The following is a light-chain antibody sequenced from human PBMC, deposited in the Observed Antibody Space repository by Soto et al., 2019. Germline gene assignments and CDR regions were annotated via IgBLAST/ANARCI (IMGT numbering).Light chain of an antibody. CDR2: EVS. CDR3: RSYTITATGV. V-gene: IGLV2-14*01. J-gene: IGLJ1*01. Sequence: QSTLTQPASVSGSPGQSITISCTGTSSDIGGYDFVSWYQQHPGKAPKLMIYEVSNRPSGVSNRFSGSKSGNTASLTISGLRPEAGADYYLRSYTITATGVFGTGIKVTLL. CDR1: SSDIGGYDF.